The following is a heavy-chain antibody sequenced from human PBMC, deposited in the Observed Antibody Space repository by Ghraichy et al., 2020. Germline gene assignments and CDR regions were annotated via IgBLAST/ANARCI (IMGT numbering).Heavy chain of an antibody. CDR2: LYYSGST. V-gene: IGHV4-39*01. CDR3: AAPYYYDSSGYYYKAGFDI. CDR1: GGPITSNSYF. J-gene: IGHJ3*02. Sequence: SETLSLTCSVSGGPITSNSYFWGWIRQPPGKGLEWIGSLYYSGSTYYNPSLKSRVTIFVDTSKNQFSLKLSSVTAADTAVYYCAAPYYYDSSGYYYKAGFDIWGQGTMVTVSS. D-gene: IGHD3-22*01.